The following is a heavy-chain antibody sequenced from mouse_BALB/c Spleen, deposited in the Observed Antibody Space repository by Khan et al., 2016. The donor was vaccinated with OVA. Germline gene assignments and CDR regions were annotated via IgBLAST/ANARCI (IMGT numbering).Heavy chain of an antibody. D-gene: IGHD2-14*01. Sequence: QVQLQQSGAELARPGASVKMSCKASGYTFTSYTMHWVKQRPGQGLEWIGYINPSNSYTNYNQQFKDKATLTADKSSSTAYMQLSSLTSDDSAVYYCVREGAYYRSDGWFAYWGQGILVTVSA. J-gene: IGHJ3*01. V-gene: IGHV1-4*01. CDR3: VREGAYYRSDGWFAY. CDR1: GYTFTSYT. CDR2: INPSNSYT.